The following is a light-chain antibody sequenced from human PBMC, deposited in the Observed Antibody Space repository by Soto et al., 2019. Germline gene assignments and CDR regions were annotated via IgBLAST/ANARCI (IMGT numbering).Light chain of an antibody. J-gene: IGLJ2*01. CDR1: SSNIGANYD. CDR3: QSYDSSLGDSV. V-gene: IGLV1-40*01. Sequence: SVLTQPPSVSGAPGQRVTISCTGGSSNIGANYDVHWYQQVPRTAPKLLIYGNTNRPSGVPDRFSGSKSGTSASLAITGLQAEDEADYYCQSYDSSLGDSVFGGGTKLTVL. CDR2: GNT.